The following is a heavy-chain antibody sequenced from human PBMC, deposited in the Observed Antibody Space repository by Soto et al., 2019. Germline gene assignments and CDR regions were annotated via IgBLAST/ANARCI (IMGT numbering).Heavy chain of an antibody. J-gene: IGHJ4*02. CDR1: GYTFTSNY. Sequence: QVQLVQSGAEVNMPGASVKLSCKASGYTFTSNYIHWVRPAPGRGLEWMGIINHSGGVTSHNYVQKFQVRVSMTVDTSTTPVYRELSRLRAEETAVYYGARDRRHSSGRLDNWGEGALVTVSS. V-gene: IGHV1-46*01. D-gene: IGHD3-22*01. CDR2: INHSGGVT. CDR3: ARDRRHSSGRLDN.